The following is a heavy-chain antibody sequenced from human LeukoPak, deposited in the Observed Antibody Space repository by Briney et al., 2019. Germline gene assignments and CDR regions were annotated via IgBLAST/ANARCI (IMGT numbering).Heavy chain of an antibody. CDR1: GFTFSSYW. CDR2: INSDGSTT. D-gene: IGHD5-18*01. Sequence: GGSLRLSCAASGFTFSSYWMHWVRQAPGKGLVWVSHINSDGSTTRYADSVKGRFTISRDKAKNTLYLQMNNLRAEDTAVYYCVGGFGHSYGPFDYWGQGTLVTVSS. CDR3: VGGFGHSYGPFDY. V-gene: IGHV3-74*01. J-gene: IGHJ4*02.